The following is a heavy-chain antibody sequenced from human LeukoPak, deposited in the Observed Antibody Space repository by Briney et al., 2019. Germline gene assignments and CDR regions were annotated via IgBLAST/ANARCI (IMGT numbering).Heavy chain of an antibody. Sequence: SETLSLTCTVSGGSISSYYWSWIRQPPGKGLEWIGYIYYSGSTNYNPSLKSRVTISVDTSKNQFSLKLSSVTAADTAVYYCARLLRYYYDSSAFDYWGQRTLVTVSS. D-gene: IGHD3-22*01. V-gene: IGHV4-59*08. CDR3: ARLLRYYYDSSAFDY. CDR2: IYYSGST. CDR1: GGSISSYY. J-gene: IGHJ4*02.